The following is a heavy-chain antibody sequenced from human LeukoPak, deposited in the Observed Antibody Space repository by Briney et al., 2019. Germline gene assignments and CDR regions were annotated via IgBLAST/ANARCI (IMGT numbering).Heavy chain of an antibody. CDR2: IYYSGST. CDR1: GGSISSSSYY. CDR3: ARDGHAGTDY. J-gene: IGHJ4*02. V-gene: IGHV4-39*07. Sequence: PSETLSLTCTVSGGSISSSSYYWGWIRQPPGKGLEWIGSIYYSGSTYYNPSLKSRVTISVDTSKNQFSLKLSSVTAADTAVYYCARDGHAGTDYWGQGTLVTVSS. D-gene: IGHD6-13*01.